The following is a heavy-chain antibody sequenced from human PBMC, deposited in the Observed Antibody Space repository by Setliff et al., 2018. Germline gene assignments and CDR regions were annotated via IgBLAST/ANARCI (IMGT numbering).Heavy chain of an antibody. CDR1: GYTFTSYG. CDR2: INAANGNT. CDR3: ARDRPPGDILTNYYYYMDV. Sequence: GASVKVSCKASGYTFTSYGVHWVRQAPGQRLEWMGWINAANGNTKYSQKFQGRVTITRDTSASTAYMELSSLRSEDTAVYYCARDRPPGDILTNYYYYMDVWGKGTTVTVSS. J-gene: IGHJ6*03. D-gene: IGHD3-9*01. V-gene: IGHV1-3*01.